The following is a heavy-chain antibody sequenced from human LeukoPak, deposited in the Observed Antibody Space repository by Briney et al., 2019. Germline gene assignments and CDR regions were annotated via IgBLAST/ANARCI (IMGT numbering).Heavy chain of an antibody. Sequence: SQTLSLTCAISGDSVSSNSAAWNWIRQSPSRGLEWLRRTYYRSKWYNDYAVSVKSRITINPDTSKNQFSLQLNSVTPEDTAVDYYAREYQLLYGYYYYYMDVWGKGTTVTVSS. CDR3: AREYQLLYGYYYYYMDV. D-gene: IGHD2-2*02. J-gene: IGHJ6*03. CDR1: GDSVSSNSAA. CDR2: TYYRSKWYN. V-gene: IGHV6-1*01.